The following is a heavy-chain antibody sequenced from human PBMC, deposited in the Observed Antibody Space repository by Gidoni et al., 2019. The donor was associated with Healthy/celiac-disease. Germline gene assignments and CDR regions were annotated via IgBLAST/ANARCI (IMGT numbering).Heavy chain of an antibody. J-gene: IGHJ4*02. Sequence: QVQLVESGGGVVQPGGSLRLSCAASGFTFRSYGMHWVRQAPGKGLEWVAFKRYDGSNKYYADSVKGRFTIARDNSKNTLYLQMNSLRAEGTAVYYCANWSGYDQGGGGIDYWGQGTLVTVSS. V-gene: IGHV3-30*02. CDR3: ANWSGYDQGGGGIDY. D-gene: IGHD5-12*01. CDR1: GFTFRSYG. CDR2: KRYDGSNK.